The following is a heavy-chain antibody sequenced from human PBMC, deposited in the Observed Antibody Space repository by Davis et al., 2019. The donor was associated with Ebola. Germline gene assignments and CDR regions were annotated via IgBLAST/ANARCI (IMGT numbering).Heavy chain of an antibody. J-gene: IGHJ6*04. CDR3: AREMIVVVVAANDFGYYYGMDV. D-gene: IGHD2-15*01. CDR2: INGGNGDT. V-gene: IGHV1-3*01. CDR1: GYIFTQYP. Sequence: ASVKVSCKTSGYIFTQYPIHWVRQAPGQRLEWMGWINGGNGDTRYSQKFQDRVTITRDTSASTAYMELSSLRSEDTAVYYCAREMIVVVVAANDFGYYYGMDVWGKGTTVTVSS.